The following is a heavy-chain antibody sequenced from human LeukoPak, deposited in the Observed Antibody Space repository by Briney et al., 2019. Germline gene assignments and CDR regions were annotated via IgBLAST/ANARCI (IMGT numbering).Heavy chain of an antibody. CDR2: IYYSGST. CDR3: ARLGTYHYDSSGLQH. Sequence: SETLSLTCTVSGGSISSYYWSWIRQPPGKGLEWIGYIYYSGSTNYNPSLKSRVTISVDTSKNQFSLKLSSVTAADTAVYYCARLGTYHYDSSGLQHWGQGTLVTVSS. CDR1: GGSISSYY. D-gene: IGHD3-22*01. J-gene: IGHJ1*01. V-gene: IGHV4-59*08.